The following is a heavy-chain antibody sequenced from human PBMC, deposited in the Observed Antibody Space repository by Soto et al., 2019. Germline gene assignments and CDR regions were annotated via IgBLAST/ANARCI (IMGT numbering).Heavy chain of an antibody. CDR1: GFPFSSYA. CDR3: AKGGYYSLFDI. CDR2: ISGSGGRT. V-gene: IGHV3-23*01. D-gene: IGHD3-16*01. Sequence: LRLSCVASGFPFSSYAMSCGRQTPGKGLEWVSGISGSGGRTYYADSVKGRLTISRDNSNNTLSLQMHILRVEDTAVYFCAKGGYYSLFDIWGQGTMVTVSS. J-gene: IGHJ3*02.